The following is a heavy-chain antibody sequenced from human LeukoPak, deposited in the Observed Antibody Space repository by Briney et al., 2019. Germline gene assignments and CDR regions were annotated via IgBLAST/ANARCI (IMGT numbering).Heavy chain of an antibody. Sequence: PGGSLRLSCEASGFTFSSYEMNWVRQAPGKGLEWVSHISSGGSIIYYADSVKGRFTISRDNTKNSLYLQMNSLRAEDTAVYYCARGSSPYYDILTGYSNFDYWGQGTLVTVSS. CDR1: GFTFSSYE. D-gene: IGHD3-9*01. J-gene: IGHJ4*02. CDR2: ISSGGSII. V-gene: IGHV3-48*03. CDR3: ARGSSPYYDILTGYSNFDY.